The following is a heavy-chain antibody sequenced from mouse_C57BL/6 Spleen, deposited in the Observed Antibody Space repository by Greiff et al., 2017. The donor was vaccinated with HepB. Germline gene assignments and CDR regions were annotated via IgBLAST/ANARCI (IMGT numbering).Heavy chain of an antibody. J-gene: IGHJ1*03. Sequence: DVQLQESGPGLVKPSQSLSLTCSVTGYSITSGYYWNWIRQFPGNKLEWMGYISYDGSNNYNPSLKNRISITRDTSKNQFFLKLNSVTTEDTATYYCARGGYDGYYVWYFDVWGTGTTVTVSS. CDR1: GYSITSGYY. V-gene: IGHV3-6*01. CDR3: ARGGYDGYYVWYFDV. CDR2: ISYDGSN. D-gene: IGHD2-3*01.